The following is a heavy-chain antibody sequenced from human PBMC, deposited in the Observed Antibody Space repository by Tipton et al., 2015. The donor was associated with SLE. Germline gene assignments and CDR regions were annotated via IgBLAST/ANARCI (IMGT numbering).Heavy chain of an antibody. CDR1: GFSFSGHD. J-gene: IGHJ3*01. Sequence: SLRLSCAASGFSFSGHDMHWVRQVPGKGPEWVSVIGTASDTYYAASVKGRFTVSRENDENSLYLQMNSLRAGDTAVYYCGRAASCINSNSWTGAFDLWGQGTLVTVSS. D-gene: IGHD6-13*01. V-gene: IGHV3-13*01. CDR3: GRAASCINSNSWTGAFDL. CDR2: IGTASDT.